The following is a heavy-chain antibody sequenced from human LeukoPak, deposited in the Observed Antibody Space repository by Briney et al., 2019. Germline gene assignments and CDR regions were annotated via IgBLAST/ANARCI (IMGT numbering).Heavy chain of an antibody. CDR2: IYSDGTT. D-gene: IGHD6-19*01. CDR3: ARCKGGWSDHFYGMDV. CDR1: GFTLRVNY. J-gene: IGHJ6*02. V-gene: IGHV3-53*01. Sequence: GGALRLSCVASGFTLRVNYMTWIRQTPGRGLEWVSVIYSDGTTKYADSAKGRFTISRDNSKSMVYLQMDRLRAEDTAVYYCARCKGGWSDHFYGMDVWGQGTTVTVSS.